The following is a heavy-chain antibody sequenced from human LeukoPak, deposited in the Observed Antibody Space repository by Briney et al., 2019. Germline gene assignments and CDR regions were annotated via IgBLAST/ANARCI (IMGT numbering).Heavy chain of an antibody. V-gene: IGHV3-21*01. CDR1: GFTFSSYS. CDR2: ISSSSSYI. CDR3: ARDPSGYCSSTSCYGWFDP. Sequence: GGSLRLSCAASGFTFSSYSMNWVRQAPGKGLEWVSSISSSSSYIYYADSVKGRFIISRDNAKNSLYLQMTSLRAEDTAVYYCARDPSGYCSSTSCYGWFDPWGQGTLVTVSS. J-gene: IGHJ5*02. D-gene: IGHD2-2*01.